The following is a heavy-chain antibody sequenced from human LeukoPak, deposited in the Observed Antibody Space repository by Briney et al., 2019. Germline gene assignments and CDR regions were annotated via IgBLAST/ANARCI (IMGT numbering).Heavy chain of an antibody. V-gene: IGHV3-33*01. J-gene: IGHJ4*02. Sequence: PGGSLRLSCAASGFTFSSYGMHWVRQAPGKGLEWVAVIWFDGKTYNYADSVEGRFTISRDNSKNTLSLQMNSLRAEDTAVYYCARDGLETTVVPAYYFDYWGQGTLVTVSS. CDR1: GFTFSSYG. D-gene: IGHD2-2*01. CDR3: ARDGLETTVVPAYYFDY. CDR2: IWFDGKTY.